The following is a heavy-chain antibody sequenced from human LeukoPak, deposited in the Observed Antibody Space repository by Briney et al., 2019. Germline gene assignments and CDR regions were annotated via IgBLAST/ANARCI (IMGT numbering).Heavy chain of an antibody. J-gene: IGHJ6*03. CDR2: ISGSGGST. Sequence: PGGSLRLSCAASGFTFSSYAMGWVRQAPGKGLEWVSFISGSGGSTYYADSVKGLFTISRDNSKNTLYLQMNSLRAEDTAVYYCAKAQPYYYYYYYMDVWGKGTTVTVSS. CDR1: GFTFSSYA. CDR3: AKAQPYYYYYYYMDV. V-gene: IGHV3-23*01.